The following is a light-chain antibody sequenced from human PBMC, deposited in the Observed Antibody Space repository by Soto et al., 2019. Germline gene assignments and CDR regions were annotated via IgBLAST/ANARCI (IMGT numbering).Light chain of an antibody. CDR1: QSVSSY. J-gene: IGKJ4*01. Sequence: EIVLTQSPATLSLSPVERATLSCRASQSVSSYLAWYQQKPGQAPRLLRYDASNRATGIPARCSGSGSGPDFTLTISSLEPDDCAVYYCQQRSDWPSTFGGGTKVQIK. V-gene: IGKV3-11*01. CDR2: DAS. CDR3: QQRSDWPST.